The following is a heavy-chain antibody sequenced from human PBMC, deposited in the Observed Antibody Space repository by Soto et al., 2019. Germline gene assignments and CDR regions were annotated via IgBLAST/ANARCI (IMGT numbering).Heavy chain of an antibody. CDR3: ARSAPGRANYYYYYMDV. Sequence: GASVKVSCKASGYTFTSYAMHWVRQAPGQRLEWMGWINAGNGNTKYSQKFQGRVTITRDTSASTAYMELSSLRSEDTAVYYCARSAPGRANYYYYYMDVWGKGTTVTVSS. V-gene: IGHV1-3*01. J-gene: IGHJ6*03. CDR2: INAGNGNT. CDR1: GYTFTSYA.